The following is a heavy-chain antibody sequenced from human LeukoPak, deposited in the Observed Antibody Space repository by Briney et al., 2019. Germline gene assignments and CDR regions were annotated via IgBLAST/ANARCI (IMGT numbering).Heavy chain of an antibody. Sequence: KSSETLSLTCTVSGGSISSNSYYWGWIRQPPGKGLEWIGSIFNSGSTYYNPSLKSRVTVSLDTSKNQFSLKLSSVTVADTAVYYCARGRQQLASFQHWGQGTLVTVSS. CDR3: ARGRQQLASFQH. J-gene: IGHJ1*01. D-gene: IGHD6-13*01. V-gene: IGHV4-39*07. CDR1: GGSISSNSYY. CDR2: IFNSGST.